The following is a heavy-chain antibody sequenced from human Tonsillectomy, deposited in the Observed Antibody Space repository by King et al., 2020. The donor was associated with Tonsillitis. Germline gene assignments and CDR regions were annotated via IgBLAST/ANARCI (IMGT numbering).Heavy chain of an antibody. CDR2: IRPADGYI. J-gene: IGHJ4*02. V-gene: IGHV1-46*03. CDR3: AREQESSDC. Sequence: VQLVESGAEVKKPGASVKVSCKASGYTFTNYFMHWVRPAPGQGLEWVGLIRPADGYITYAQKFQGRVTMTWDTSTSTVYMELSSLSSEDTAVYYCAREQESSDCWGQGTLVTVSS. D-gene: IGHD3-10*01. CDR1: GYTFTNYF.